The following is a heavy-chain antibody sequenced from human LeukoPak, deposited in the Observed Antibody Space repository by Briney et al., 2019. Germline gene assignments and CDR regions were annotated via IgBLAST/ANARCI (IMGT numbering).Heavy chain of an antibody. D-gene: IGHD6-25*01. CDR1: GFTFSDYA. V-gene: IGHV3-23*01. CDR3: AKGKQRGVRLYYYYMDV. Sequence: PGGSLRLSCAASGFTFSDYAMMWVRQAPGKGLEWVSAISGGGGSTFYADSVKGRFTISRDNSKNTLYLQMNSLRAEDTAVYYCAKGKQRGVRLYYYYMDVWGKGTTVTVSS. CDR2: ISGGGGST. J-gene: IGHJ6*03.